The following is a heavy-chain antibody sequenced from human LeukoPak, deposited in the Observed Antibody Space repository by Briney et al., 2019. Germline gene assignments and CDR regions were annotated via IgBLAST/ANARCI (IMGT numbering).Heavy chain of an antibody. CDR3: ARGYYFDY. V-gene: IGHV4-61*02. CDR2: IYTSGST. Sequence: PSQTLSLTCTVSGGSISSGSYYWSWIRQPAGKGLEWIGRIYTSGSTNYNPSLKSRVTILVDTSKNQFSLKLSSVTAADTAVYYCARGYYFDYWGQGTLVAVSS. CDR1: GGSISSGSYY. J-gene: IGHJ4*02.